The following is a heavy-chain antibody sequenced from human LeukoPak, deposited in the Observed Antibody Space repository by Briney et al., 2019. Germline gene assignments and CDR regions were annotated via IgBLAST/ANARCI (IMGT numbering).Heavy chain of an antibody. CDR2: ISAYNGNT. Sequence: AASVEVSCKASGYTFTSYGINWVRQAPGQGLEWMGWISAYNGNTNHAQKVQGRVIMTTDISTSTAYMELRSLRSDDTAVYYCARVDSSGHFDYWGQGTLVSVSS. V-gene: IGHV1-18*01. J-gene: IGHJ4*02. D-gene: IGHD3-22*01. CDR3: ARVDSSGHFDY. CDR1: GYTFTSYG.